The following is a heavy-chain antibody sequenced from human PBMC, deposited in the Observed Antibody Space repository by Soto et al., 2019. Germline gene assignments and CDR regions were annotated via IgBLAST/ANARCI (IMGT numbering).Heavy chain of an antibody. V-gene: IGHV3-23*01. Sequence: GGSQRLSCAASGFTFSDYAMTWVRQAPGKGLEWVSHTSGNGGSTYYEDSVKGRFTISRDNSRDTMHLQMNSLRAEDTALYYCTRTLFIAARGVEPFDYWGQGALVTVSS. D-gene: IGHD6-6*01. CDR1: GFTFSDYA. CDR3: TRTLFIAARGVEPFDY. J-gene: IGHJ4*02. CDR2: TSGNGGST.